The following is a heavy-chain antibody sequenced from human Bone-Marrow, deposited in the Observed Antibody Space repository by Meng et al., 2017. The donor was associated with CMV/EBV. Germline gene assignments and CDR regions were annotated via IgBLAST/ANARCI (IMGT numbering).Heavy chain of an antibody. V-gene: IGHV3-30*02. J-gene: IGHJ4*02. CDR1: GFTFSSYG. CDR2: IRYDGSNK. CDR3: AKDQRYDSSGPIDY. D-gene: IGHD3-22*01. Sequence: GGSLKISCAASGFTFSSYGMHWVRQAPGKGLEWVAFIRYDGSNKYYADSVKGRFTISRDNSKNTLYLQMNSLRAEDTAVYYCAKDQRYDSSGPIDYWGQGTLVTVSS.